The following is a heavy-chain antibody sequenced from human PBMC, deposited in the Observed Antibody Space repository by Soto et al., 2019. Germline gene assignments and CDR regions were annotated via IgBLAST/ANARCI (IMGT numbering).Heavy chain of an antibody. CDR2: ISYDGSNK. D-gene: IGHD3-22*01. V-gene: IGHV3-30-3*01. CDR1: GFTFSSYA. Sequence: GGSLRLSCAASGFTFSSYAMHWVRQAPGKGLEWVAVISYDGSNKYYADSVKGRFTISRDNSKNTLYLQMNSLRAEDTAVYYCARPIYYDSSGYYYGGFDYWGQGTLVTVSS. CDR3: ARPIYYDSSGYYYGGFDY. J-gene: IGHJ4*02.